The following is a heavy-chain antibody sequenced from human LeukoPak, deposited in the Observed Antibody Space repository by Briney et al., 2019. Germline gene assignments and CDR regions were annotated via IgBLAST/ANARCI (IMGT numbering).Heavy chain of an antibody. CDR1: GGSISSYY. D-gene: IGHD6-13*01. Sequence: SETLSLTCTVSGGSISSYYWSWIRQPPGKGLEWIGYIYYSGSTNYNPSLKSRVTISVDTSENQFSLKLSSVTAADTAVYYCARAKRYSSSWYEGMDVWGQGTTVTVSS. J-gene: IGHJ6*02. V-gene: IGHV4-59*01. CDR2: IYYSGST. CDR3: ARAKRYSSSWYEGMDV.